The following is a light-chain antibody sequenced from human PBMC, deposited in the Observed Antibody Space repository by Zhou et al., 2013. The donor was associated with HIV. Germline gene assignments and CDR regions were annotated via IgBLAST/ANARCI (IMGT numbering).Light chain of an antibody. CDR2: DTS. CDR3: QQRTNWLGT. J-gene: IGKJ1*01. Sequence: EVVLTQSPATLSLSPGERATLSCRASQSLSSYLAWYQQKPGQAPRLLIHDTSYRAAGIPARFSGSESETNFTLTITSLEPEDFAVYYCQQRTNWLGTFGQGTTVEVK. V-gene: IGKV3-11*01. CDR1: QSLSSY.